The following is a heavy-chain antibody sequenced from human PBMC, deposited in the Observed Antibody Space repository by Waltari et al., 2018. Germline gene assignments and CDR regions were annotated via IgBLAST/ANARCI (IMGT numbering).Heavy chain of an antibody. V-gene: IGHV3-23*01. J-gene: IGHJ4*02. CDR3: ATRGDGSHYYFDY. CDR1: GFPFSSYA. CDR2: ISGSGGST. Sequence: EVQLLESGGGLVQPGGSLRLSCAASGFPFSSYAMSWVRQAPGKGLEWVSAISGSGGSTYYADSVKGRFTISRDNSKNTLYLQMNSLRAEDTAVYYCATRGDGSHYYFDYWGQGTLVTVSS. D-gene: IGHD3-10*01.